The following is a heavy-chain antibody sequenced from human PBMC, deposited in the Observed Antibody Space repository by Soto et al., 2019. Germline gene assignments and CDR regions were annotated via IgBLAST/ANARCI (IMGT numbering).Heavy chain of an antibody. J-gene: IGHJ5*02. CDR2: MNPGSGQT. D-gene: IGHD3-10*01. V-gene: IGHV1-8*02. CDR3: ARMESAGTLNWFDP. Sequence: QVQLVQSGDEVKEPGASVRVSCEASGYTCINFDISWVRQAAGQGLEWLGWMNPGSGQTGYASKFQGRVAMTRDASTGTSHLELSSLTSDDTAVYYCARMESAGTLNWFDPWGQGTLVNVS. CDR1: GYTCINFD.